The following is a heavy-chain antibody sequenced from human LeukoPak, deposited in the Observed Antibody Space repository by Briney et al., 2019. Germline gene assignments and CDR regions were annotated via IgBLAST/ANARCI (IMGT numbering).Heavy chain of an antibody. Sequence: GGSLRLSCAASGFTFSSYSMNWVRQAPGKGLEWVSSISSSSSYIYYADSVKGRFTISRDNAKNSLYLQMNSLRSEDTAVYYCAGGKGYYDSSGYYPFDYWGQGTLVTVSS. CDR1: GFTFSSYS. CDR3: AGGKGYYDSSGYYPFDY. J-gene: IGHJ4*02. V-gene: IGHV3-21*01. D-gene: IGHD3-22*01. CDR2: ISSSSSYI.